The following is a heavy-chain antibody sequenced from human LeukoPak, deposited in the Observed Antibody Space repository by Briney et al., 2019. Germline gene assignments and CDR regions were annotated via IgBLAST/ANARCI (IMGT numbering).Heavy chain of an antibody. D-gene: IGHD4-17*01. V-gene: IGHV1-2*02. J-gene: IGHJ3*02. CDR1: GYTFTGYY. CDR3: ARDSDYGESAFDI. Sequence: GASVKVSCKASGYTFTGYYMHWVRQAPGQGLEWMGWINPNSGGTNYAQKFQGRVTMTRDTSIGTAYMELSRLRSDDTAVYYCARDSDYGESAFDIWGQGTMVTVSS. CDR2: INPNSGGT.